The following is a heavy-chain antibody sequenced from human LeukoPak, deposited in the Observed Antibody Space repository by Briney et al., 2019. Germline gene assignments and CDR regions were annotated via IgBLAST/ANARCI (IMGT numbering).Heavy chain of an antibody. D-gene: IGHD3/OR15-3a*01. CDR1: KFTFSSYA. CDR3: AKAFWTGHYYFDS. CDR2: ISGRGGST. J-gene: IGHJ4*02. Sequence: GASLRLSCAASKFTFSSYAMSWVRQAPGKGLEWVSSISGRGGSTDYADSVKGRFTISRDNTNNTLYLQMNSLRAEDTAIYFCAKAFWTGHYYFDSWGQGTLVTVSS. V-gene: IGHV3-23*01.